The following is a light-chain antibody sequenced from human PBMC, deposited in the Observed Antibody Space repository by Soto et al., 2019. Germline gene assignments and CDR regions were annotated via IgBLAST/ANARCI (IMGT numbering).Light chain of an antibody. J-gene: IGLJ1*01. CDR2: EVS. CDR1: SSDVGGYNY. V-gene: IGLV2-8*01. Sequence: QSVLTQPPSASGSPGQSVTISCTGTSSDVGGYNYVSWYQQHPGKAPKLMIYEVSKRPSGVPDRFSGSKSANTASLSVSGLQAEDEADYYCSSYGGSNDFVFGTGTKVTV. CDR3: SSYGGSNDFV.